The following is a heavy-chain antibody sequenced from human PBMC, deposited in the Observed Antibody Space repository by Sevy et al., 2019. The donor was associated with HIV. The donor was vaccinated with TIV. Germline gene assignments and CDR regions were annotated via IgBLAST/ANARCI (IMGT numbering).Heavy chain of an antibody. J-gene: IGHJ5*02. Sequence: GGSLRLSCAASGFTFSSYAMSWVRQAPGKGPEWVSAISGSGGSTYYADSVKGRFTISRDNSKNTLYLQMNSLRAEDTAVYYCAKVLDDFWSGYGWFDPWGQGTLVTVSS. CDR2: ISGSGGST. D-gene: IGHD3-3*01. CDR3: AKVLDDFWSGYGWFDP. V-gene: IGHV3-23*01. CDR1: GFTFSSYA.